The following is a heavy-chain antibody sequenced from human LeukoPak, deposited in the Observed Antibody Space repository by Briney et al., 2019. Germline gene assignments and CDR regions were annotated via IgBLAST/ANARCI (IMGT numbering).Heavy chain of an antibody. CDR3: ATSDDSSGSD. CDR1: GFPFSGYW. CDR2: INLDGSVR. V-gene: IGHV3-7*01. Sequence: GGSLRLSCAASGFPFSGYWMRWVRQAPGKGLEWVANINLDGSVRHYVDSARGRFTISRDNAKNSLYLQMNSLRAEDTALYYCATSDDSSGSDWGQGTLVTVSS. D-gene: IGHD3-22*01. J-gene: IGHJ4*02.